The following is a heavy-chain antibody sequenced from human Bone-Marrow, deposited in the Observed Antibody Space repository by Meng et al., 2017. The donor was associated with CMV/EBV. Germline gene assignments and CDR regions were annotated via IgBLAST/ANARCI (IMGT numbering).Heavy chain of an antibody. CDR3: ARDWVTPIAAAGYLDY. CDR2: ISDSGGST. D-gene: IGHD6-13*01. J-gene: IGHJ4*02. V-gene: IGHV3-23*01. Sequence: FTFNSYAMSWVRQAPGKGLEWVSGISDSGGSTYYADSVKGRFTISRDNSKNTLYLQMNSLRAEDTAVYYCARDWVTPIAAAGYLDYWGQGTLVTVSS. CDR1: FTFNSYA.